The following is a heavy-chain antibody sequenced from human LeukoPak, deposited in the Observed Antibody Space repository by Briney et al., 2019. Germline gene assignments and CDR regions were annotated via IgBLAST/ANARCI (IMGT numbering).Heavy chain of an antibody. D-gene: IGHD6-13*01. Sequence: PSETLSLTCTVSGGSISSSSYYWGWIRQPPGKGLEWIGNIYYSGSTYYNPSLKSRVTISVDTSKNQFSLKLSSVTAADTAVYYCARASSSSWYLSWFDPWGQGTLVTVSS. CDR1: GGSISSSSYY. CDR3: ARASSSSWYLSWFDP. V-gene: IGHV4-39*01. J-gene: IGHJ5*02. CDR2: IYYSGST.